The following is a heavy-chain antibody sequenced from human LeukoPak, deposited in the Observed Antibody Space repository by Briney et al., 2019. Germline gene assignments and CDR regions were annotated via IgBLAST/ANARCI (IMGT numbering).Heavy chain of an antibody. CDR2: IIPIFGTA. CDR1: GGTFSSYA. J-gene: IGHJ4*02. D-gene: IGHD4-23*01. Sequence: GASVKVSCKASGGTFSSYAISWVRQAPGQGLEWRGRIIPIFGTANYAQKFQGRVTITTDESTSTAYMELSSLRSEDTAVYYCARAGYEDYGGNLPCDYWGQGTLVTVSS. CDR3: ARAGYEDYGGNLPCDY. V-gene: IGHV1-69*05.